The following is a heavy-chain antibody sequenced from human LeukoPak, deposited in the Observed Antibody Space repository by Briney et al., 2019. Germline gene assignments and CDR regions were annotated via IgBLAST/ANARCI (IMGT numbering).Heavy chain of an antibody. CDR3: ARLPAATDI. V-gene: IGHV4-39*01. Sequence: SETLSLTCTVSGGSISSSTYYWGWIRQPPGKGLEWIASIYYSGSTYYNPSLKSRLTISVDTSKNQFSLKVSSVTAADTAVYYCARLPAATDIWGQGTMVTVSS. CDR1: GGSISSSTYY. CDR2: IYYSGST. J-gene: IGHJ3*02.